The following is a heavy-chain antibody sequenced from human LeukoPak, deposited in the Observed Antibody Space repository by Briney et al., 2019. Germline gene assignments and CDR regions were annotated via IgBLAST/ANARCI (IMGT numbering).Heavy chain of an antibody. J-gene: IGHJ5*02. V-gene: IGHV4-38-2*02. CDR3: ARGSVRGEFDP. CDR2: IYHSGST. Sequence: SETLSLTCTVSGYSISSGYYWGWIRQPPGKGLEWIGSIYHSGSTYYNPSLKSRVTISVDTSKNQFSLKLSSVTAADTAVYSCARGSVRGEFDPWGQGTLVTVSS. D-gene: IGHD3-10*01. CDR1: GYSISSGYY.